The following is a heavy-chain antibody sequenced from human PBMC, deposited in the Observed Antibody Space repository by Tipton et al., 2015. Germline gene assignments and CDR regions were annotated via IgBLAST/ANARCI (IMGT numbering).Heavy chain of an antibody. Sequence: TLSLTCTVSGGSVNSANYYWSWIRQPPGKGLEWIGYISYSGSTHYNPSFKSRVAISVDTSKNQFSLTLNSGNEADTAVYYCARDLEHGMDVWGQGTTVTVSS. CDR1: GGSVNSANYY. CDR3: ARDLEHGMDV. D-gene: IGHD5-24*01. J-gene: IGHJ6*02. V-gene: IGHV4-61*01. CDR2: ISYSGST.